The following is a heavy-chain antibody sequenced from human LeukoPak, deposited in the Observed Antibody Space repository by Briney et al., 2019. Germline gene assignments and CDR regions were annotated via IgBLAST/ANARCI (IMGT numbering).Heavy chain of an antibody. CDR3: ARGSHYGYPSSWYHLVQIDY. CDR2: ISSSSNYI. V-gene: IGHV3-21*01. CDR1: GFTFSSYT. D-gene: IGHD6-13*01. Sequence: PGGSLRLSCAASGFTFSSYTMNWVRQAPGKGLEWVSSISSSSNYIYYADSVKGRFTISRDNAKHSLDLQMNNLRAEDAAVYYCARGSHYGYPSSWYHLVQIDYWGQGTLVTVSS. J-gene: IGHJ4*02.